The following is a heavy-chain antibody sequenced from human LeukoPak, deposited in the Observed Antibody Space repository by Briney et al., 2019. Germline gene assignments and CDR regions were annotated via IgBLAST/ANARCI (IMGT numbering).Heavy chain of an antibody. D-gene: IGHD3-10*01. Sequence: GGYLRLSCAASGFTFSSYEMNWVRQAPGKGREWVSYISSSGSTISYADSVKDRFTISRDNAKNSLYLQMNSLRAEDTAVYYCARDLGDITMVRGDADYWGQGTLVTVSS. J-gene: IGHJ4*02. V-gene: IGHV3-48*03. CDR3: ARDLGDITMVRGDADY. CDR1: GFTFSSYE. CDR2: ISSSGSTI.